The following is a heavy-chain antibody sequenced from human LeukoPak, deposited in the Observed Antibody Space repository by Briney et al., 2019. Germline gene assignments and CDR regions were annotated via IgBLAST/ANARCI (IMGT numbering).Heavy chain of an antibody. CDR3: ARDKDDYGSGNHWFDP. CDR1: GFTFSTYW. J-gene: IGHJ5*02. V-gene: IGHV3-74*01. CDR2: INSDGSST. D-gene: IGHD3-10*01. Sequence: GGSLRLSCAASGFTFSTYWMHWVRQAPGKGLVWVSRINSDGSSTSYADSVKGRFTISRDNAKNSLYLQMNSLRAEDTAVYYCARDKDDYGSGNHWFDPWGQGTLVTVSS.